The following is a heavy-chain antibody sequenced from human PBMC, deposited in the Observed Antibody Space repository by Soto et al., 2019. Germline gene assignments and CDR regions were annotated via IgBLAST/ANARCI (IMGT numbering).Heavy chain of an antibody. D-gene: IGHD6-19*01. CDR1: GGTFSSYA. CDR3: ARAPSMAVAGYFDY. Sequence: ASVKVSCKASGGTFSSYAISWVRQALGQGLEWMGGIIPIFGTANYAQKFQGRVTITADESTSTAYMELSSLRSEDTAVYYCARAPSMAVAGYFDYWGQGTLVTVSS. J-gene: IGHJ4*02. V-gene: IGHV1-69*13. CDR2: IIPIFGTA.